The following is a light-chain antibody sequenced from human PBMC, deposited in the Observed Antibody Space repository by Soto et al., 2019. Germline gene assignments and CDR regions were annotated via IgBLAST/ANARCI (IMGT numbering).Light chain of an antibody. CDR2: DAS. CDR3: QQRSNWPGLT. V-gene: IGKV3-11*01. J-gene: IGKJ4*01. Sequence: EIVLTQSPATLSLSPGERATLSCRASQSVSSYLAWYQQKPGQAPRLLIYDASTRATGLPARFSGSGSGTDFHLTISSLEPEEFAVYYCQQRSNWPGLTFGGGTKVEIK. CDR1: QSVSSY.